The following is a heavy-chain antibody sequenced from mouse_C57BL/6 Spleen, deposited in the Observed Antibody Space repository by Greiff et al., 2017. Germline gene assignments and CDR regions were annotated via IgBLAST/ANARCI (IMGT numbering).Heavy chain of an antibody. CDR2: IRFKSDNYAT. CDR1: GFTFSNYW. CDR3: ARWLLPFY. J-gene: IGHJ3*01. V-gene: IGHV6-3*01. Sequence: EVKLMESGGGLVQPGGSMKLSCVASGFTFSNYWMNWVRQSPEKGLEWVAQIRFKSDNYATPYAESVKGRFTITIEDSKSSVYLKMNNLRAEDTGIYYCARWLLPFYWGQGTRVTVSA. D-gene: IGHD2-3*01.